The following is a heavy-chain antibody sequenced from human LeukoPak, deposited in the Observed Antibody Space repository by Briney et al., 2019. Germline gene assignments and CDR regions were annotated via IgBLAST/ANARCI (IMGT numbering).Heavy chain of an antibody. J-gene: IGHJ4*02. CDR1: GFTFSSYD. D-gene: IGHD4-17*01. V-gene: IGHV3-13*01. Sequence: PGGSLRLSCAASGFTFSSYDMHWVRHATGKGLEWVSAIGTAGDTYYPGSVKGRLTISRENAKNSLYLQMNSLRAGDTAVYYCARGGDYGGFDYWGQGTLVTVSS. CDR2: IGTAGDT. CDR3: ARGGDYGGFDY.